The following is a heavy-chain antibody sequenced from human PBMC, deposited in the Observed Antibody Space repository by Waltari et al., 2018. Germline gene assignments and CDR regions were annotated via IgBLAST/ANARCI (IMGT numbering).Heavy chain of an antibody. D-gene: IGHD4-17*01. CDR2: MNPNSGNT. V-gene: IGHV1-8*01. J-gene: IGHJ3*02. CDR1: GYTFTSYD. Sequence: QVQLVQSGAEVKKPGASVKVSCKASGYTFTSYDINWVRQATGQGLEWMGWMNPNSGNTGYAQKFQGRVNMTRNTSISTAYMELSSLRSEDTAVYYCARDQTSYGDYDHHDAFDIWGQGTMVTVSS. CDR3: ARDQTSYGDYDHHDAFDI.